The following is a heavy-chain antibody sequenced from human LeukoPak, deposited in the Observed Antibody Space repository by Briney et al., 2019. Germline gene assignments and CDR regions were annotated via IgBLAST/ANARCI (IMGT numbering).Heavy chain of an antibody. J-gene: IGHJ4*02. CDR1: GGTFSSYA. CDR3: ARFPNYYDSSGYYSDY. Sequence: SVKVSCKASGGTFSSYAISWVRQAPGQGLEWMGGIIPIFGTANYAQKFQGRVTITADKSTSTAYMELSSLRSEDTAVYYCARFPNYYDSSGYYSDYWGQGTLVTVSS. CDR2: IIPIFGTA. V-gene: IGHV1-69*06. D-gene: IGHD3-22*01.